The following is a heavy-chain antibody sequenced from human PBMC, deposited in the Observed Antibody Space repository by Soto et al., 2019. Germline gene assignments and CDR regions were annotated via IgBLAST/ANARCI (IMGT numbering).Heavy chain of an antibody. CDR2: ISSSGSTI. CDR1: GFTFSSYE. Sequence: GGSLRLSCAASGFTFSSYEMNWVRQAPGKGLEWVSYISSSGSTIYYADSVKGRFTISRDNAKNSLYLQMNSLRAEDTAVYYCARVGYDFWSGYYGSVSGMDVWGQGTTVTVSS. J-gene: IGHJ6*02. CDR3: ARVGYDFWSGYYGSVSGMDV. D-gene: IGHD3-3*01. V-gene: IGHV3-48*03.